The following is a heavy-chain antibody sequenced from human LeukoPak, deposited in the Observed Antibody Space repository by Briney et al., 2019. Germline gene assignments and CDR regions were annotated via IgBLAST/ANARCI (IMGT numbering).Heavy chain of an antibody. D-gene: IGHD4-23*01. CDR2: INPSGGST. CDR1: GYTFTSYY. CDR3: ATVWGGNSDAFDI. V-gene: IGHV1-46*01. Sequence: VASVKVSCKASGYTFTSYYMHWVRQAPGQGLEWMGIINPSGGSTIYAQKFQGRVTMTEDTSTDTAYMELSSLRSEDTAVYYCATVWGGNSDAFDIWGQGTMVTVSS. J-gene: IGHJ3*02.